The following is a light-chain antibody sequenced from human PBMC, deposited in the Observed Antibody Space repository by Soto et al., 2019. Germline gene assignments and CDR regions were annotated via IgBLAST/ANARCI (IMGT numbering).Light chain of an antibody. CDR2: AAS. CDR3: QQSFSPLWT. J-gene: IGKJ1*01. V-gene: IGKV1-39*01. CDR1: QSISNY. Sequence: DIQMTQSPSSLSASVGDRVTITCRASQSISNYLNWYQQKPGKAPKLLIYAASSMQSGVPSRFSGSGSEKDFTLTISSLQPDDSATYYCQQSFSPLWTFGKGTKVEV.